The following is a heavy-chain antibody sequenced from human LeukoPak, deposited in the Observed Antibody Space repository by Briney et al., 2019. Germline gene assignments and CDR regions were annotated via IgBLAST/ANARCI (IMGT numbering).Heavy chain of an antibody. CDR3: ARGVGSSSWYDY. CDR2: MYYIGNT. Sequence: SETLSLTCTVSDASISSYYWSWVRRPPGKGLEWIGFMYYIGNTNYNPSLKSRVTISVDTSKNQFSLKLSSVTAADTAVYYCARGVGSSSWYDYWGQGTLVTVSS. CDR1: DASISSYY. V-gene: IGHV4-59*01. D-gene: IGHD6-13*01. J-gene: IGHJ4*02.